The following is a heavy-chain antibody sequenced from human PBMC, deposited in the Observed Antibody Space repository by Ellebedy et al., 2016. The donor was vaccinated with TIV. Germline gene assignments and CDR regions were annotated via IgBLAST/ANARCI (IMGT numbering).Heavy chain of an antibody. D-gene: IGHD1-1*01. V-gene: IGHV4-59*01. J-gene: IGHJ5*02. CDR1: GGSISNYY. CDR2: IYYSGNT. Sequence: MPSETLSLTCTVSGGSISNYYWSRIRQPPGKGLEWIGYIYYSGNTIYNPSLKSRVTISVDTSKNQFSLNVTSVTAADTAVYYCARGATGTTSRWLDPWGQGTLVTVSS. CDR3: ARGATGTTSRWLDP.